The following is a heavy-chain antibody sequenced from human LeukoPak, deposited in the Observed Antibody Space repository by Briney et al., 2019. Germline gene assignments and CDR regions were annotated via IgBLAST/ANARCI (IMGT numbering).Heavy chain of an antibody. V-gene: IGHV4-34*01. D-gene: IGHD6-13*01. Sequence: SETQSLTCAVYGGSFSGYYWSWIRQPPGKGLEWIGEINHSGSTNYNPSLKSRVTISVDTSKNQFSLKLSSVTAADTAVYYCARGVAAAGRSGWYFDLWGRGTLVTVSS. J-gene: IGHJ2*01. CDR1: GGSFSGYY. CDR3: ARGVAAAGRSGWYFDL. CDR2: INHSGST.